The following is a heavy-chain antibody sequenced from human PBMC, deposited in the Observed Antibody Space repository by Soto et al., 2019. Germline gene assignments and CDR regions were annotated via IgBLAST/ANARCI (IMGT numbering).Heavy chain of an antibody. CDR3: VGDKASPSPPSDNWFDP. Sequence: TSETLSLTCAVYGGSFSGYDWSWIRQPPGKGLEWIGEINHSGSTNYNPSLKSRVTISVDTSKNQFSLKLSSVTAADTAMYYCVGDKASPSPPSDNWFDPWGQGTLVTVSS. V-gene: IGHV4-34*01. CDR2: INHSGST. CDR1: GGSFSGYD. J-gene: IGHJ5*02.